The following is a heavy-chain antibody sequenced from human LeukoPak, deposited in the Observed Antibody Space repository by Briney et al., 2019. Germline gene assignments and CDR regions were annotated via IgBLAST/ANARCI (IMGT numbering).Heavy chain of an antibody. CDR3: AREGGGDIVVVPAAPTNYGMDV. CDR1: GFTFSSYG. D-gene: IGHD2-2*01. V-gene: IGHV3-33*01. J-gene: IGHJ6*02. CDR2: IWYDGSNK. Sequence: GGSLRLSCAASGFTFSSYGMHWVRQAPGKGLEWVAVIWYDGSNKYHADSVKGRFTISRDNSKNTLYLQMNSLRAEDTAVYYCAREGGGDIVVVPAAPTNYGMDVWGQGTTVTVS.